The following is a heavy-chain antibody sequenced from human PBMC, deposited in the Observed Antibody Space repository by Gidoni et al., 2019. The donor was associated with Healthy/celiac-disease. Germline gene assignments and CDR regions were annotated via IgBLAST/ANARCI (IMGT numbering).Heavy chain of an antibody. V-gene: IGHV1-46*03. CDR2: INPSGGST. CDR1: GYTFTSYY. J-gene: IGHJ6*02. CDR3: ARSGLGYCSGGSCYYYGMDV. D-gene: IGHD2-15*01. Sequence: QVQLVQSGAEVKKPGASVKVSCKASGYTFTSYYMHWVRQAPGQGLEWMGIINPSGGSTSYAQKFQGRVTMTRDTSTSTVYMELSSLRSEDTAVYYCARSGLGYCSGGSCYYYGMDVWGQGTTVTVSS.